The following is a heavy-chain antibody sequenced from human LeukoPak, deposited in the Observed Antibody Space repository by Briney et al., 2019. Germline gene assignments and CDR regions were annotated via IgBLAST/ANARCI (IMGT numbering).Heavy chain of an antibody. Sequence: SETLSLTCTVSGGSISSGGYSWSWIRQPPGKGLEWIGYIYHSGSTYYNPSLKSRVTISVDRSKNQFSLKLSSVTAADTAVYYCARHQFSNNVLRFLEWLPSFDYWGQGTLVTVSS. CDR3: ARHQFSNNVLRFLEWLPSFDY. D-gene: IGHD3-3*01. V-gene: IGHV4-30-2*01. CDR1: GGSISSGGYS. J-gene: IGHJ4*02. CDR2: IYHSGST.